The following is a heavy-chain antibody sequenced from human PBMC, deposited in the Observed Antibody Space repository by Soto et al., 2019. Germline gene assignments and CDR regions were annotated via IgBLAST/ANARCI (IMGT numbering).Heavy chain of an antibody. CDR3: ARSIQGTFDI. D-gene: IGHD2-21*01. CDR1: GYSITSCW. J-gene: IGHJ3*02. CDR2: IYPGDSDT. V-gene: IGHV5-51*01. Sequence: ESLTISRKGSGYSITSCWIGLVRQMPGKGLEWMGIIYPGDSDTRYSPSFQGQVTISADKSISTAYLQWSSLKASDTAMYYCARSIQGTFDIWGQGTMVPVSS.